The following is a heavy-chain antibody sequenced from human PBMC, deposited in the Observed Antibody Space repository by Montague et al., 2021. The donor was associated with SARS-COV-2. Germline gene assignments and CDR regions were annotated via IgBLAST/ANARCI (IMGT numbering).Heavy chain of an antibody. D-gene: IGHD2-8*01. Sequence: CAISGDSVSSNSAAWNWIRQPPSRGLEWLGRTYYRSKWYSDYAVSVKSRITINPDTSKNQFSLQLNSVTPKDTAVYYCARDDPYCANGVCYTGNWFDPWGQGTLVTVSS. V-gene: IGHV6-1*01. CDR3: ARDDPYCANGVCYTGNWFDP. J-gene: IGHJ5*02. CDR1: GDSVSSNSAA. CDR2: TYYRSKWYS.